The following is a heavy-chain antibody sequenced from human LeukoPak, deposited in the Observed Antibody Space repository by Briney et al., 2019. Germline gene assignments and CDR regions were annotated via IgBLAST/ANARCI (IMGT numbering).Heavy chain of an antibody. V-gene: IGHV3-30*04. Sequence: PGGSLRLSCAASGFTFSSYAMHWVRQPPGKGLEWVAVTSNDGINKYYSDSVKGRLTMSRDNSKNTLYLQMDSLRAEDTAVYYCARDKVSTKGYSSGWSFDYWGQGTLVTVSS. CDR3: ARDKVSTKGYSSGWSFDY. CDR2: TSNDGINK. J-gene: IGHJ4*02. CDR1: GFTFSSYA. D-gene: IGHD6-19*01.